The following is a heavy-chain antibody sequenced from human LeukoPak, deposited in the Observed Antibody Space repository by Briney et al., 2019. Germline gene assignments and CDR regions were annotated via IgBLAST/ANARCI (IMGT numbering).Heavy chain of an antibody. D-gene: IGHD3-10*01. CDR3: AKVPYSDYGSGRPPFMDV. CDR2: ISNTGSDT. Sequence: GGPLRLPCAPSGFPFCYYPMTDLPQAPGKGVEWVSTISNTGSDTYYADSVQGRFTISKDNSENTLYLQMNNLRAEDTAIHYCAKVPYSDYGSGRPPFMDVWGQGTTVAVSS. V-gene: IGHV3-23*05. J-gene: IGHJ6*02. CDR1: GFPFCYYP.